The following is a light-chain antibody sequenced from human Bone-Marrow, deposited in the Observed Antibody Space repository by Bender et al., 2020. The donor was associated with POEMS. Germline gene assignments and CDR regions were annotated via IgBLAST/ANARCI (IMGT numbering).Light chain of an antibody. Sequence: QSALTQPASVSGSPGQSITISCTGTSSDVGGYEHVAWYQQHPGKAPKLMIYDVNNRPSGVSNRFSGSKSGNTASLTISGLQAEDEADYYCCSFTSSSSYVFGTGTKVTVL. V-gene: IGLV2-14*03. CDR3: CSFTSSSSYV. J-gene: IGLJ1*01. CDR1: SSDVGGYEH. CDR2: DVN.